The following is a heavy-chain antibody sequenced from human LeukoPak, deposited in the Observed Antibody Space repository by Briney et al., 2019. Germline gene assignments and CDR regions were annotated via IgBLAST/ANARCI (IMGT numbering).Heavy chain of an antibody. CDR2: INHSGST. Sequence: SSETLSLTCAVYGGSFSGYYWSWIRQPPGKGLEWIGEINHSGSTNYNPSLKSRVTISVDTSKNQFSLKLSSVTAADTAVYYCARGPWTGGRRRKWFDLWGQGTLVTVSS. J-gene: IGHJ5*02. CDR3: ARGPWTGGRRRKWFDL. CDR1: GGSFSGYY. V-gene: IGHV4-34*01. D-gene: IGHD2-15*01.